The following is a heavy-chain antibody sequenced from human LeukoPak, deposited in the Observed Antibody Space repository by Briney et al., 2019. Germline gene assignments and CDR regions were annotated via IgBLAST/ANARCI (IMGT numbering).Heavy chain of an antibody. D-gene: IGHD1-26*01. V-gene: IGHV1-24*01. CDR2: FDPEDGET. Sequence: ASVKVSCKVSGYTLTELSMHWVRQAPGKGLEWMGGFDPEDGETIYAQKFQGRVTITRDTSASTAYMELSSLRSEDTAVYYCARELMYSGSYYTHELGDWGQGTLVTVSS. J-gene: IGHJ4*02. CDR1: GYTLTELS. CDR3: ARELMYSGSYYTHELGD.